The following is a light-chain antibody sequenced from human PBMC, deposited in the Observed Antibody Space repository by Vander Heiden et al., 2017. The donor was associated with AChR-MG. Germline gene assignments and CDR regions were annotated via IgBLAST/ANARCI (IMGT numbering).Light chain of an antibody. V-gene: IGLV2-23*01. CDR1: SSDVGSYNL. CDR3: CSYAGRRV. Sequence: QSALTQPASVSGSSGQSITISCTGTSSDVGSYNLVAWYQQHPGKAPKLMIDEGSKRPSGVSNRFSGSKSGTTDSLTISGLQAEDEANYYCCSYAGRRVCGGGTKLTVL. J-gene: IGLJ3*02. CDR2: EGS.